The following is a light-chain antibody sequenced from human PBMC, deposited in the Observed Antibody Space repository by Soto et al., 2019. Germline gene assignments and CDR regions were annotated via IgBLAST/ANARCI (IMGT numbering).Light chain of an antibody. CDR1: QSISNW. V-gene: IGKV1-5*03. J-gene: IGKJ2*01. CDR3: QQYDSYSYT. Sequence: DIQMTQSPSTVSASVGDRVTITCRASQSISNWLAWYQQKPGEAPKLLIYKASTLDSGVPSRFSGSGSGTEFTLTISSLQPDYFATYYCQQYDSYSYTFGQGTKLEI. CDR2: KAS.